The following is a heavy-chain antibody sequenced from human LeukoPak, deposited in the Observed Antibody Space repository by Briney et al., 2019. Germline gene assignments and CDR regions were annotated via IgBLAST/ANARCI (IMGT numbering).Heavy chain of an antibody. V-gene: IGHV4-39*01. D-gene: IGHD3-3*01. CDR3: ASQGIGITTMRLYGPLYYFDY. CDR1: GGSISSGSYY. CDR2: IYYSGST. J-gene: IGHJ4*02. Sequence: SETLSLTCTVSGGSISSGSYYWSWIRQPAGKGLEWIGYIYYSGSTYYNPSLKSRVTISVDTSKNQFSLKLSSVTAADTAVYYCASQGIGITTMRLYGPLYYFDYWGQGTLVTVSS.